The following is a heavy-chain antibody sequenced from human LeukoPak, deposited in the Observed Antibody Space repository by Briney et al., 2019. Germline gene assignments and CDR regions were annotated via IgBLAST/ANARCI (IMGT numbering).Heavy chain of an antibody. CDR3: ARGPCSGGSCYYSYYYYMDV. J-gene: IGHJ6*03. Sequence: SQTLSLTCTVSGGSISSGDYYWSWIRQPPGKGLEWIGYIYYSGSTYYNPSLKGRVTISVDTSKNQFSLKLSSVTAADTAVYYCARGPCSGGSCYYSYYYYMDVWGKGTTVTVSS. CDR1: GGSISSGDYY. V-gene: IGHV4-30-4*08. D-gene: IGHD2-15*01. CDR2: IYYSGST.